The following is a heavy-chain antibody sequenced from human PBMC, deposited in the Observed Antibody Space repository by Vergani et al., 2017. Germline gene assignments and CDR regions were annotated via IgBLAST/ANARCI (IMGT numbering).Heavy chain of an antibody. J-gene: IGHJ6*02. D-gene: IGHD4-17*01. CDR1: GYTFTDHY. V-gene: IGHV1-69-2*01. CDR2: VDPEDGET. CDR3: STPQTVTTGGMEV. Sequence: EVQLVQSGAEVKKPGATMKISCQVSGYTFTDHYMHWVKQAPGKGLEWMGLVDPEDGETIYAEKFKGRVTIAADTSTDTAHLELSSLRSEDTAVYYCSTPQTVTTGGMEVWSQGTTVIVSS.